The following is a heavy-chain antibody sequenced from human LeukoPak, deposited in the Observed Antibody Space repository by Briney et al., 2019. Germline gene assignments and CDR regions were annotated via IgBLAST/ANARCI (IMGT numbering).Heavy chain of an antibody. CDR2: INPSGGST. CDR3: ARGTTVTTYGDAFDI. J-gene: IGHJ3*02. D-gene: IGHD4-17*01. V-gene: IGHV1-46*01. Sequence: ASVKVSCKASGYTFTSYYMHWVRQAPGQGLEWMGIINPSGGSTSYAQKFQGRVIMTRDMSTSTVYMELSSLRSEDTAVYYCARGTTVTTYGDAFDIWGQGTMVTVSS. CDR1: GYTFTSYY.